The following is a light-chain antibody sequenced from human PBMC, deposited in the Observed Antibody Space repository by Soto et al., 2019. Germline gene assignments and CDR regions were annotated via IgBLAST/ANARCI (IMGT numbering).Light chain of an antibody. CDR3: LQHNTYPDT. Sequence: DVQMAQSPSAMSASVGDRVTIACRASQDISRFVAWFQHKPGRAPERLIYETSNLQPGVPSRFSGSGSGTEFTLAISGLQPEDFATYYCLQHNTYPDTFGQGT. CDR2: ETS. J-gene: IGKJ2*01. CDR1: QDISRF. V-gene: IGKV1-17*03.